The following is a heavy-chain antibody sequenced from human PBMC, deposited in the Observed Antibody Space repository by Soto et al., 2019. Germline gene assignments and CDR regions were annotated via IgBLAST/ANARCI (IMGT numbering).Heavy chain of an antibody. Sequence: SQTLSLTCAISGASVSSISAAWNWIRQSPSIGLEWLGRTYYRSKWDNDYAVSVKSRITINPDTSKNQFSLQLNSVTPEDTAVYYCARDLLRGDHGSSLWFDHWGQGHLVTVSS. V-gene: IGHV6-1*01. D-gene: IGHD3-16*01. CDR2: TYYRSKWDN. CDR1: GASVSSISAA. CDR3: ARDLLRGDHGSSLWFDH. J-gene: IGHJ5*02.